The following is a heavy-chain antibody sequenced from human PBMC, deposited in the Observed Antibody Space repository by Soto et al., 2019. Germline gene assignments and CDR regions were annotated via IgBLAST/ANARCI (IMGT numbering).Heavy chain of an antibody. J-gene: IGHJ5*02. CDR2: IYYSGST. CDR3: APLSVGQAQFDP. D-gene: IGHD1-26*01. V-gene: IGHV4-30-4*01. CDR1: GGSISSGDYY. Sequence: LSLTCTVSGGSISSGDYYWSWIRQPPGKGLEWIGYIYYSGSTYYNPSLKSRVTISVDTSKNQFSLKLSSVTAADTAVYYCAPLSVGQAQFDPWGQGTPVTVSS.